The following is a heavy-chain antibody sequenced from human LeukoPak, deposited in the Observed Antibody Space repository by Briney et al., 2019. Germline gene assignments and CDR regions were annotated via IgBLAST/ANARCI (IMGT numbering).Heavy chain of an antibody. CDR3: AREYYGVIFSHYLDV. CDR2: ISISSTNI. D-gene: IGHD3-9*01. CDR1: GFRVSGYD. V-gene: IGHV3-11*06. J-gene: IGHJ6*04. Sequence: GGSLRLSCAASGFRVSGYDLNWIRQAPGKGLEWIAYISISSTNIHYADSVRGRFTISRDNANNSLYLQLSSLRGEDTAVYYCAREYYGVIFSHYLDVWGKGTTVTVSS.